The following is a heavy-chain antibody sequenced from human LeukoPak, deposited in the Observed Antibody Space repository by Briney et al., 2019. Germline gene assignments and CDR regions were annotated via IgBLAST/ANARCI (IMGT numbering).Heavy chain of an antibody. CDR1: GGSFSGYY. Sequence: SETLSLTCAVYGGSFSGYYWSWIRQPPGKGLEWLGEINHSGSTNYNPSLKSRGTISVDTSKNQFSLKLSSVTAADTAVYYCARGPNLLRYFDWLLKYWGQGTLVTVSS. V-gene: IGHV4-34*01. CDR3: ARGPNLLRYFDWLLKY. D-gene: IGHD3-9*01. J-gene: IGHJ4*02. CDR2: INHSGST.